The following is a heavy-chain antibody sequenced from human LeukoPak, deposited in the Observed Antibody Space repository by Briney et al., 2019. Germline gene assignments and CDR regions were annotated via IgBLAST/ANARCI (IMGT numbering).Heavy chain of an antibody. Sequence: ASVTVSFKSSVYTFTVYYMHWVRQAPGQGREGMGWINPKSGGTNYAQKFHGRVTITRDTSINTAYMEMSKLRSPDTVVYSCATALSILGGYCSGGSCYSEEDYYGMDVWGQGTTVTVSS. J-gene: IGHJ6*02. CDR3: ATALSILGGYCSGGSCYSEEDYYGMDV. CDR1: VYTFTVYY. D-gene: IGHD2-15*01. CDR2: INPKSGGT. V-gene: IGHV1-2*02.